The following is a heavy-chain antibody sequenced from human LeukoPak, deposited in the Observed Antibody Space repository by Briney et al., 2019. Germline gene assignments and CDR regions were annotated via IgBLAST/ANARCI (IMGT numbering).Heavy chain of an antibody. V-gene: IGHV3-7*03. CDR2: IKQDGSEK. D-gene: IGHD3-10*01. CDR3: ARDHVTMVRGVIITPYYGMDV. CDR1: GFTFSSYW. Sequence: GGSLRLSCAASGFTFSSYWMSWVRQAPGKGLEWVANIKQDGSEKYHVDSVKGRFTISRDNAKNSLYLQMNSLRAKDTAVYYCARDHVTMVRGVIITPYYGMDVWGQGTTVTVSS. J-gene: IGHJ6*02.